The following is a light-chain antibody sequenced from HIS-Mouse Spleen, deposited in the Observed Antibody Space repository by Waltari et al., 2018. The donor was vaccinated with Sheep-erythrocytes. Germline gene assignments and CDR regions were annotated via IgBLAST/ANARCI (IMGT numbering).Light chain of an antibody. CDR3: QAWDSGTVV. CDR1: KLGDKY. CDR2: QDS. J-gene: IGLJ2*01. Sequence: SYELTQPPSVSVSPGQTASITCSGDKLGDKYACWYQQKPGHSPVLVIYQDSKRPSGIPGRFSGSNSGNTATLTISGTQAMDEADYYCQAWDSGTVVFGGGTKLTVL. V-gene: IGLV3-1*01.